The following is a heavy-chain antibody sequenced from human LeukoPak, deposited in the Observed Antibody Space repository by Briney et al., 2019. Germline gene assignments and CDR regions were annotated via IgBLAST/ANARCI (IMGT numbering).Heavy chain of an antibody. CDR2: IIPIFGTA. Sequence: ASVKVSCKASGGTFSSYAISWVRQAPGQGLEWMGGIIPIFGTANYAQKFQGRVTITADESTSTAYMELSSLRSEDTAVYYCARGGVQDFLTYYFDYWGQGTLVTVSS. V-gene: IGHV1-69*13. CDR1: GGTFSSYA. CDR3: ARGGVQDFLTYYFDY. J-gene: IGHJ4*02.